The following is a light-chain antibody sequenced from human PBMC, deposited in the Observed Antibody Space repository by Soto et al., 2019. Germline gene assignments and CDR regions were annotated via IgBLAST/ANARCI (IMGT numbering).Light chain of an antibody. Sequence: DIVMTQSPVALAVSLGERATSNCKSSLSVLYSSNNKNYLAWYQQKPGQPPKLLIYWASTRESGVPDRFSGSGSGTDFTLTISSLQAEDVAVYYCQQYYSTPITFGQGTRLEIK. J-gene: IGKJ5*01. V-gene: IGKV4-1*01. CDR1: LSVLYSSNNKNY. CDR2: WAS. CDR3: QQYYSTPIT.